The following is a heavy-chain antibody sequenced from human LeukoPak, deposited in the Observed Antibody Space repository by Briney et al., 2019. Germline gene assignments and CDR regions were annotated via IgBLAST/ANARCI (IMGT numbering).Heavy chain of an antibody. CDR2: ISRNSGTI. CDR1: GFTFSNYG. J-gene: IGHJ3*02. D-gene: IGHD4-23*01. CDR3: ARDRGYGGNRPETFDI. Sequence: PGGSLRLSCAASGFTFSNYGMNWVRQAPGKGLEWGSYISRNSGTIYYADSVKGRFTLSRDNAKNSLYLQMNSLRAEDTAVYYCARDRGYGGNRPETFDIWGQGTMVTVSS. V-gene: IGHV3-48*01.